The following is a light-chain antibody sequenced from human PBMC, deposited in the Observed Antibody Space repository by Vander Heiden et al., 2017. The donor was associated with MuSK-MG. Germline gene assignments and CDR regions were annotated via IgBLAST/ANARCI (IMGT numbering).Light chain of an antibody. V-gene: IGKV4-1*01. Sequence: TVMTQPPHSLPLSLGERATVNGKSSQSIFYSTNKKNYLAWYQQKPGQPPKVLITWASTRESGVPDRFSGSGSGTDFTLTIISLQAEDLAVYYCQQHYTAPYSFGQGTKLEIK. CDR2: WAS. J-gene: IGKJ2*01. CDR1: QSIFYSTNKKNY. CDR3: QQHYTAPYS.